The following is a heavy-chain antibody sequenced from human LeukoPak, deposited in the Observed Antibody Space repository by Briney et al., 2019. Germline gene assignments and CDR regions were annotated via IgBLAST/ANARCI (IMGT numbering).Heavy chain of an antibody. CDR3: AKGRVGGWNGGDC. Sequence: GGSQRLSCAASGFSVSSCAMTWVRQAPGKGLEWVSAITGGGGSTTYYADSVKGRFTISADNSKNTLYLQMHSLRAEDTAIYYCAKGRVGGWNGGDCWGQGTLVTVSS. CDR1: GFSVSSCA. V-gene: IGHV3-23*01. CDR2: ITGGGGSTT. D-gene: IGHD1-1*01. J-gene: IGHJ4*02.